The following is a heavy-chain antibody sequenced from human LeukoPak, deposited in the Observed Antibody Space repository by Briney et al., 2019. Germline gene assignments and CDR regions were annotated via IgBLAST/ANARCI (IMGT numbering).Heavy chain of an antibody. D-gene: IGHD3-10*01. V-gene: IGHV3-74*01. CDR3: AKYYNSGTYSLDY. Sequence: GGSLGLSCAASGFTFSTYWMHWVRQTPGKGLVWVSRVSPDGSTTYYADSVKGRFTISRDNAKNTLYLQMNSLRAEDTAVYYCAKYYNSGTYSLDYWGQGTLVTVSS. CDR1: GFTFSTYW. CDR2: VSPDGSTT. J-gene: IGHJ4*02.